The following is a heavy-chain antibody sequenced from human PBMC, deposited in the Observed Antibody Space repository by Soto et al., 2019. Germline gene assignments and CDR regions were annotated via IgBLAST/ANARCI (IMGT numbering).Heavy chain of an antibody. CDR1: GGSISSYY. D-gene: IGHD2-2*01. V-gene: IGHV4-59*01. CDR2: IYYSGST. CDR3: ARWGVVVPAAMKYYYYYYMDV. J-gene: IGHJ6*03. Sequence: SETLSLTCTVSGGSISSYYWSWIRQPPGKGLEWIGYIYYSGSTNYNPSLKSRVTISVDTSKNQFSLKLSSVTAADTAVYYCARWGVVVPAAMKYYYYYYMDVWGKGTTVTVSS.